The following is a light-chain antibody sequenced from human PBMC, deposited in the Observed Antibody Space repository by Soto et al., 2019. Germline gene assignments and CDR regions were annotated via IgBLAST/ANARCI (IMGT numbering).Light chain of an antibody. V-gene: IGLV2-14*01. Sequence: QSALTQPASVSGSPGQSITISCTGTSSDVGGYNHVSWYQQRPGKAPQLMIYEVSNRPSGVSNRFSASKSGNTASLTVSGLQAEDEAYYYCDSFTSSNTWVFGGGTKLTVL. J-gene: IGLJ3*02. CDR3: DSFTSSNTWV. CDR1: SSDVGGYNH. CDR2: EVS.